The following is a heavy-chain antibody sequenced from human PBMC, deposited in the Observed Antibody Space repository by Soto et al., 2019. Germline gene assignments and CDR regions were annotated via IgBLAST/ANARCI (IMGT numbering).Heavy chain of an antibody. Sequence: EVQLVESGGGLVQPGGSLRLSCEASGFAFSTFWMHWVRQAPGKGLVWVSRINSDGSRTYYADSVKGRVTISRDKAKNTLYLQLNSLRPEDTAVYYCARDFEYLGQVSLVTVSS. V-gene: IGHV3-74*01. J-gene: IGHJ4*02. CDR2: INSDGSRT. CDR3: ARDFEY. CDR1: GFAFSTFW.